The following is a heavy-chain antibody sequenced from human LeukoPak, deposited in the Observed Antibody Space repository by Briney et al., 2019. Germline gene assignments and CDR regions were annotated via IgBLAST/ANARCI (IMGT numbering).Heavy chain of an antibody. CDR3: ARGAWYGDYYMDV. V-gene: IGHV3-7*01. CDR1: GFTFSSYW. D-gene: IGHD3-10*01. CDR2: IKQDGSEK. Sequence: GGSLRLSCAASGFTFSSYWMSWVRQAPGKGLEWVANIKQDGSEKYYVDSVKGRFTISRDNAKNSLYLQMNSLRAEDTAVYYCARGAWYGDYYMDVWGKGTTVTISS. J-gene: IGHJ6*03.